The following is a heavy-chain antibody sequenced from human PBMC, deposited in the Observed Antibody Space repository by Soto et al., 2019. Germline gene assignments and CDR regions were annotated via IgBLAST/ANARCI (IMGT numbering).Heavy chain of an antibody. J-gene: IGHJ3*02. CDR3: ARDKPSLSGKDAFDI. V-gene: IGHV3-21*01. D-gene: IGHD3-16*02. CDR1: GFTFSSYS. CDR2: ISSSSSYI. Sequence: EVQLVESGGGLVKPGGSLRLSCAASGFTFSSYSMNWVRQAPGKGLEWVSSISSSSSYIYYADSVKGRFTISRDNAKNSLYLQMNSLRAEDTAVYYGARDKPSLSGKDAFDIWGQGTMVTVSS.